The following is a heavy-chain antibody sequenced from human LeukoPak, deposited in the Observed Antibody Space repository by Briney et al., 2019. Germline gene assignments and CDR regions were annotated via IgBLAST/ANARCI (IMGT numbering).Heavy chain of an antibody. CDR1: GFAFSSYD. Sequence: GGSLRLSCAASGFAFSSYDMHWVRQATGKGPEWVSAIGTAGDTYYPGSVKGRFTISRENAKNSLYLQMNSLRAGDTAAYYCARAYRGYYGSGSYYNDAFDIWGQGTMVTVSS. CDR3: ARAYRGYYGSGSYYNDAFDI. CDR2: IGTAGDT. D-gene: IGHD3-10*01. V-gene: IGHV3-13*04. J-gene: IGHJ3*02.